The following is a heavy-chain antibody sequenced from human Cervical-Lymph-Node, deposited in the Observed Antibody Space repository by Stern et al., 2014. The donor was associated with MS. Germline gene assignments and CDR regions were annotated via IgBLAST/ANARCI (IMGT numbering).Heavy chain of an antibody. J-gene: IGHJ6*02. D-gene: IGHD3/OR15-3a*01. Sequence: QVTLRESGPALVKPTQTLTLTCALSGFSLSSDGMCINWIRQPPGKALEWLAMIKWNDDKFYNTSLRTRLTVSKDTSKNQVVLTLTNVDPVDTATYYCARIGMDIDLISYYNGMDVWGQGTTVTVSS. V-gene: IGHV2-70*01. CDR2: IKWNDDK. CDR3: ARIGMDIDLISYYNGMDV. CDR1: GFSLSSDGMC.